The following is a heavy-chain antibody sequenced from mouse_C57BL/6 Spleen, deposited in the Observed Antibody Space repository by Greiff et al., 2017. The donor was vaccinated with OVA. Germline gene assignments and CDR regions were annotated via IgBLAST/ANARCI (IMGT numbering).Heavy chain of an antibody. J-gene: IGHJ1*03. CDR1: GFTFSSYA. CDR3: TSYGSSFWYFDV. Sequence: DVHLVESGEGLVKPGGSLKLSCAASGFTFSSYAMSWVRQTPEKRLEWVAYISSGGDYIYYADTVKGRFTISRDNARNTLYLQMSSLKSEDTAMYYCTSYGSSFWYFDVWGTGTTVTVSS. D-gene: IGHD1-1*01. V-gene: IGHV5-9-1*02. CDR2: ISSGGDYI.